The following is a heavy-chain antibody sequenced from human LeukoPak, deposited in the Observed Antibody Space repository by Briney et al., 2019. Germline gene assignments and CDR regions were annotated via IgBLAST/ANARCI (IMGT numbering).Heavy chain of an antibody. CDR2: ISGMSNTI. CDR1: GFTFSSYI. D-gene: IGHD3-3*01. J-gene: IGHJ3*02. CDR3: ASPRRRITIFGVVIPDAFDI. Sequence: GGSLRLSCAASGFTFSSYIMNWVRQAPGKGLEWVSYISGMSNTIYYADSVKGRFTISRDNAKNSLYLQMNSLRAEDTAVYYCASPRRRITIFGVVIPDAFDIWGQGTMVTVSS. V-gene: IGHV3-48*04.